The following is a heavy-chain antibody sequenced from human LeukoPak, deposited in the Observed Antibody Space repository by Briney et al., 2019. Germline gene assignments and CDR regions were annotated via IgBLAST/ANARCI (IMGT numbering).Heavy chain of an antibody. V-gene: IGHV3-74*01. D-gene: IGHD2-15*01. CDR1: GFTFSSYW. Sequence: GGSLRLSCAASGFTFSSYWMHWVRQAPGKGLVWVSRMNNDGSSTNYADSVKGRFTISRDNAKSTLYLQMSSLRAEDTAVYFCVRGYSFGPYGMDVWGQGATVTVSS. CDR3: VRGYSFGPYGMDV. CDR2: MNNDGSST. J-gene: IGHJ6*02.